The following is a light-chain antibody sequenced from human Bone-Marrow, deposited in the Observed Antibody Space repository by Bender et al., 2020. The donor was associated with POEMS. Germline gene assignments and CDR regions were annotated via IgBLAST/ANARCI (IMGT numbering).Light chain of an antibody. CDR3: QSYDISLSGWV. CDR2: NNE. V-gene: IGLV1-40*01. CDR1: SSNMGAGYG. Sequence: QSVLTQPPSVSGAPGQTVTISCTGTSSNMGAGYGVNWYQQLPGTAPKLLIYNNENRPSGVPALISGSKSGTSASLAIPGLQAEDEAGYCCQSYDISLSGWVFGGGTKLTAL. J-gene: IGLJ3*02.